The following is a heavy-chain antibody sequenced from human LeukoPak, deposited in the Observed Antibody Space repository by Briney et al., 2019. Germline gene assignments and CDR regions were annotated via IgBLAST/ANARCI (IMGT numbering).Heavy chain of an antibody. V-gene: IGHV3-23*01. CDR1: GLTFTSYA. J-gene: IGHJ3*02. Sequence: GGSLRLSCAASGLTFTSYAMSWVRQAPGKGLEWVSTITGSGGSGGSTYYADAVRGRFTISRDNSNNTLYLQMDSLRAEDTAVYYCAKFVGATSVTDDAHDIWGQGTMVTVSS. CDR3: AKFVGATSVTDDAHDI. CDR2: ITGSGGSGGST. D-gene: IGHD1-26*01.